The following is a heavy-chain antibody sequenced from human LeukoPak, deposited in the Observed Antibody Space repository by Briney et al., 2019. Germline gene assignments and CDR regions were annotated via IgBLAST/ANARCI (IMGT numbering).Heavy chain of an antibody. CDR2: ISSSSSYI. V-gene: IGHV3-21*01. J-gene: IGHJ3*02. D-gene: IGHD3-9*01. CDR3: ARGGLVLRYFDWLPYNDAFDI. CDR1: GFTFSSYS. Sequence: GGSLRLSCAASGFTFSSYSMNWVRQAPGKGLEWVSSISSSSSYIYYADSVKGRFTISRDNAKNSLYLQMNSLRAEDTAVYYCARGGLVLRYFDWLPYNDAFDIWGQGTMVTVSS.